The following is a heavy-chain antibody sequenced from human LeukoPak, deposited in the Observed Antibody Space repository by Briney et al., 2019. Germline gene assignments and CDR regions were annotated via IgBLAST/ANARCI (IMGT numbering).Heavy chain of an antibody. J-gene: IGHJ4*02. Sequence: PGVSLRLSCAASGFTFDDYAMHWVRQAPGKGLEWVSGISWNSGSIGYADSVKGRFTISRDNAKNSLYLQMNSLRAEDMALYYCAKGGSSSWYAPGFDYWGQGTLVTVSS. CDR2: ISWNSGSI. CDR1: GFTFDDYA. V-gene: IGHV3-9*03. D-gene: IGHD6-13*01. CDR3: AKGGSSSWYAPGFDY.